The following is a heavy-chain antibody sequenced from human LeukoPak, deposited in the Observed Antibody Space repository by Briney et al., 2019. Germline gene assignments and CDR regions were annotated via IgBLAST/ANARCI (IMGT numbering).Heavy chain of an antibody. J-gene: IGHJ4*02. Sequence: SETLSLTCAVYGGSFSGYYWSWIRQPPGKGLEWIGEINHSGSTNYNPSLKSRVTISVDTSKNQFSLKLSSVTAADTAVYYCARRPYRGALDYWGQGTLVTVSS. D-gene: IGHD1-26*01. CDR2: INHSGST. CDR1: GGSFSGYY. V-gene: IGHV4-34*01. CDR3: ARRPYRGALDY.